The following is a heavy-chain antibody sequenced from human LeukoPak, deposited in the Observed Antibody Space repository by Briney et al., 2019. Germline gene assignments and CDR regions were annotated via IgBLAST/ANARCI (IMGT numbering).Heavy chain of an antibody. D-gene: IGHD3-9*01. CDR3: AKDRVLRYFDWLFDLDY. Sequence: GGSLRLSCAASGLTFSNYGMHWVRQAPGKGLEWVAFIWYDGTNKYYADSVKGRFTISRDNSNNTLYLQMNSLRPEDTAVYYCAKDRVLRYFDWLFDLDYWGQGTLVTVSS. J-gene: IGHJ4*02. CDR1: GLTFSNYG. V-gene: IGHV3-30*02. CDR2: IWYDGTNK.